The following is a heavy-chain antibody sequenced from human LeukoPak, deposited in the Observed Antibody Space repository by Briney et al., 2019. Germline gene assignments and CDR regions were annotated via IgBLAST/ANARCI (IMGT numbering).Heavy chain of an antibody. CDR1: GFTFSSYA. CDR2: ISGSGGST. Sequence: PGGSLRLSCAASGFTFSSYAMSWVRQAPGKGLEWVSAISGSGGSTYYADSVKGRFTISRDNAKHTLYLQMNSLRAEDTAVYYCAKDGKGRGYYPRGVGWGQGTLVTVSS. CDR3: AKDGKGRGYYPRGVG. V-gene: IGHV3-23*01. D-gene: IGHD3-22*01. J-gene: IGHJ4*02.